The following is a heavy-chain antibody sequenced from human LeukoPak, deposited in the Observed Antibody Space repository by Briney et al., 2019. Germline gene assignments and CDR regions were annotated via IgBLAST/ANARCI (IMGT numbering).Heavy chain of an antibody. CDR3: ARHGNGAFDI. D-gene: IGHD1-1*01. Sequence: SETLSLTCTVSGGSISSYYWSWIRQPPGKGLEWIGFIYYSGSTNYSPSLKSRVTISVDTSKNQFSLKLTSVAAADTAVYYCARHGNGAFDIWGQGTMVTVSS. CDR1: GGSISSYY. CDR2: IYYSGST. V-gene: IGHV4-59*08. J-gene: IGHJ3*02.